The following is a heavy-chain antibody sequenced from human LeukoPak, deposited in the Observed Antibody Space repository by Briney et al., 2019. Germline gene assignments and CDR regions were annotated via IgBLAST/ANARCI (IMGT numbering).Heavy chain of an antibody. CDR3: AKKAHYDVYAKYFDY. CDR1: GFTFSNYA. D-gene: IGHD4-17*01. CDR2: LSDSGVYT. J-gene: IGHJ4*02. V-gene: IGHV3-23*01. Sequence: GGSLRLSCAASGFTFSNYAMTWVRQAPGKGLEWVSILSDSGVYTYYADSVKGRFTISRDNSNNMLYLQMNSLRAEDTAVYYCAKKAHYDVYAKYFDYWGQGTLVTVSS.